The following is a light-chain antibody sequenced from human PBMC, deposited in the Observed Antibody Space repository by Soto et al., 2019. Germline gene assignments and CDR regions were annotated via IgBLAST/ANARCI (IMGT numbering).Light chain of an antibody. V-gene: IGKV3-20*01. Sequence: EIVLTQSPGTLSLSPGERATLSCRASQSVTRDYLAWYQQKPGQAPRLVIYGASSRATGIPDRFSGGGSGTDFTLTISKLEPEDFAVYYCQQYGSSPTFGQGTKVEVK. CDR1: QSVTRDY. J-gene: IGKJ1*01. CDR2: GAS. CDR3: QQYGSSPT.